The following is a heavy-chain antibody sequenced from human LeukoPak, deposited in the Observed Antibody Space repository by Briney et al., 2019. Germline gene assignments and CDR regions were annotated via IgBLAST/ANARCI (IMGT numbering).Heavy chain of an antibody. D-gene: IGHD3-22*01. Sequence: QPGGSLRLSCEVSGFRFGSEWMSWVRQAPGKGLEWVSAISGSGGSTYYADSVKGRFTISRDNSKNTLYLQMNSLRAEDTAVYYCAKPSGYHDYWGQGTLVTVSS. J-gene: IGHJ4*02. CDR2: ISGSGGST. CDR1: GFRFGSEW. V-gene: IGHV3-23*01. CDR3: AKPSGYHDY.